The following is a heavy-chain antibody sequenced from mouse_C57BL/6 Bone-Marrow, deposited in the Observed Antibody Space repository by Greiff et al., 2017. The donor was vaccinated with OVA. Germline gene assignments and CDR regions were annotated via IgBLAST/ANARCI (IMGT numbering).Heavy chain of an antibody. CDR3: TRLYDLDY. CDR1: GYTFPSYC. V-gene: IGHV1-5*01. Sequence: DVQLQQSGTVLARPGASVKMSCKTSGYTFPSYCMHWVNQRPGPGLAWIGALYPGNRDTSYNQKFKGKAKLTAVTSANTAYMELSSLTKEDSSFYYCTRLYDLDYWGQGTTLTVSS. D-gene: IGHD2-12*01. J-gene: IGHJ2*01. CDR2: LYPGNRDT.